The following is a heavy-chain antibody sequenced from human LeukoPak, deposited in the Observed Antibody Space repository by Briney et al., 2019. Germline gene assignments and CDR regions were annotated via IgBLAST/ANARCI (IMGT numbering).Heavy chain of an antibody. J-gene: IGHJ5*02. D-gene: IGHD2-15*01. V-gene: IGHV3-23*01. Sequence: GGSLSLSCAASGFPFSSHATRWVRPPPGKGLEWVAAISNGKTYYADSVRGRFAISRDDSTNTVYLHMNSLRDEDTALYHCVREAGYCAPVCVKTNLCYPWGRGTRVTVSS. CDR2: ISNGKT. CDR1: GFPFSSHA. CDR3: VREAGYCAPVCVKTNLCYP.